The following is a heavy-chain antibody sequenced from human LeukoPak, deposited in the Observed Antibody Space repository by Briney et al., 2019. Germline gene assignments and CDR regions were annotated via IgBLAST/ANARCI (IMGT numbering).Heavy chain of an antibody. V-gene: IGHV4-59*01. Sequence: SETLSLTCTVSGGSISTYYWSWIRQSPGKGLESIGYIYYSGSTNYNPSLKSRVTISVDTSKNQFSLKLSSVTAADTAVYYCARDYGGNSPWFDPWGQGTLVTVSS. J-gene: IGHJ5*02. CDR2: IYYSGST. CDR1: GGSISTYY. CDR3: ARDYGGNSPWFDP. D-gene: IGHD4-23*01.